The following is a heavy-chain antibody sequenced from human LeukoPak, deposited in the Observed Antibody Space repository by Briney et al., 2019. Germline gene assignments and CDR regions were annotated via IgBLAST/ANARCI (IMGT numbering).Heavy chain of an antibody. CDR1: GGSISSDY. CDR2: IYYSGSI. V-gene: IGHV4-59*01. Sequence: PSETLSLTCTVSGGSISSDYWSWIRQPPGKGLEWIAYIYYSGSINYNPSLKSRVTISIDTSKNQFSLELSSVTAADTAVYYCATLGSAAAGYYYYYGMDVWGQGTTVTVSS. J-gene: IGHJ6*02. CDR3: ATLGSAAAGYYYYYGMDV. D-gene: IGHD6-13*01.